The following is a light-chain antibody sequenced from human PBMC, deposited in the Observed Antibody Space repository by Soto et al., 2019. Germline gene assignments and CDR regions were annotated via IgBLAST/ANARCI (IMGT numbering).Light chain of an antibody. CDR3: QQYNNWPPGT. V-gene: IGKV3-15*01. J-gene: IGKJ1*01. CDR1: QSVSSN. Sequence: EIVMTQSPATLSVSPGERATLSCRASQSVSSNLAWYQQKPGQAPRLLIYGASTRATGIPARFSGSGSGTEFTLNISSLQSEDFAVYYCQQYNNWPPGTFGQGTKVEIK. CDR2: GAS.